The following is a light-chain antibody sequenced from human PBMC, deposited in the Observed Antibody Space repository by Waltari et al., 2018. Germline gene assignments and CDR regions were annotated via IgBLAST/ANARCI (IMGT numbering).Light chain of an antibody. CDR3: GTWDNSLTAGV. J-gene: IGLJ3*02. V-gene: IGLV1-51*01. CDR2: DNN. CDR1: SSNIGPNS. Sequence: QSVLTQPPSVSAAPGQKVTISCPVSSSNIGPNSVSLYQQLPGTAPKLLISDNNKRPSAIPDRCSGSKSGTSATLGITGLQTGDEAYYYCGTWDNSLTAGVFGGGTKLTVL.